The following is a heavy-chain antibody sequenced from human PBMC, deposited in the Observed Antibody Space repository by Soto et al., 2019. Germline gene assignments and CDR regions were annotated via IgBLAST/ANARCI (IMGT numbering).Heavy chain of an antibody. CDR2: ISYDGSNK. Sequence: GGSLRLSCAASGFTFSSYGMHWVRQAPGKGLEWVAVISYDGSNKYYADSVKGRFTISRDNSKNTLYLQMNSLRAEDTAVYYCAKDSSPSRLLWFGEAPPPFYGMDVWGQGTTVTVSS. CDR1: GFTFSSYG. V-gene: IGHV3-30*18. D-gene: IGHD3-10*01. CDR3: AKDSSPSRLLWFGEAPPPFYGMDV. J-gene: IGHJ6*02.